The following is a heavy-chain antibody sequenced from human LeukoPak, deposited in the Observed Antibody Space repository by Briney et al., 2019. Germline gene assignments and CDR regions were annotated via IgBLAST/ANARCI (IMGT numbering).Heavy chain of an antibody. CDR3: ARDKTVVTPELDY. J-gene: IGHJ4*02. CDR1: GYTFTSYG. Sequence: GASVKVSCKASGYTFTSYGISWVRQAPGQGLEWMGWISAYNGNTNYAQKLQGRVTMTTDTSTSTAHMELRSLRSDDTAVYYCARDKTVVTPELDYWGQGTLVTVSS. V-gene: IGHV1-18*01. D-gene: IGHD4-23*01. CDR2: ISAYNGNT.